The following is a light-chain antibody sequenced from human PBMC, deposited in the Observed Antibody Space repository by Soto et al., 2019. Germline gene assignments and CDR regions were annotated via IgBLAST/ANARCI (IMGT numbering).Light chain of an antibody. CDR1: QGIRSW. CDR2: TVS. Sequence: DIQMTQSPSSVSASVGDRVSSTCRGSQGIRSWLAWYQQKPGRAPKLLLYTVSTLQSGVPSGFRGTGSGTDFTLTISSLQPEDVATYYCQQANRFPLTFGGGTKVEIK. J-gene: IGKJ4*01. V-gene: IGKV1-12*01. CDR3: QQANRFPLT.